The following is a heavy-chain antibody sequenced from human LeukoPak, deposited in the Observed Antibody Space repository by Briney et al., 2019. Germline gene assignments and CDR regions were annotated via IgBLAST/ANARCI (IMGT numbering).Heavy chain of an antibody. CDR1: GFTFGDYA. Sequence: GGSLRLSCTASGFTFGDYAMSWFRQAPGKGLEWVSTISGNGGETYHADSVKGRFTISRDNSKNTLYLQMNSLRAEDTAVYYCARDFRYSGYDLWGQGTLVTVSS. D-gene: IGHD5-12*01. J-gene: IGHJ4*02. V-gene: IGHV3-23*01. CDR3: ARDFRYSGYDL. CDR2: ISGNGGET.